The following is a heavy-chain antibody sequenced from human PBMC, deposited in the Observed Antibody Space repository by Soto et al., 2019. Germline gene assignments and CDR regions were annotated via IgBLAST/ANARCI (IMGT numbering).Heavy chain of an antibody. D-gene: IGHD2-15*01. CDR1: GGSFSPNY. CDR2: IYYGGTT. V-gene: IGHV4-59*08. CDR3: ARLGAISHSLDP. J-gene: IGHJ5*02. Sequence: SETLPLTCRLSGGSFSPNYWGWFRQSPGKGLEWVGYIYYGGTTSYNPSLKSRVTISLETSKSHFSLRLSSVTAAAPAGYYCARLGAISHSLDPGGPRTLVTVSS.